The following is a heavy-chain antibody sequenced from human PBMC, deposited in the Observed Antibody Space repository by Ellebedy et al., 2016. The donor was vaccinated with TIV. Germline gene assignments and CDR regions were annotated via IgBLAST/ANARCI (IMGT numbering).Heavy chain of an antibody. V-gene: IGHV3-23*01. D-gene: IGHD6-13*01. CDR2: IGGSGGST. CDR1: GFTFSSYA. J-gene: IGHJ1*01. Sequence: GESLKISCAASGFTFSSYAMSWVRQAPGKGLEWISAIGGSGGSTYYADSVKGRFTISRDNSKNTLYLQMNSLRAEATAVYYCARGGAAAGREYFQYWGQGTLVTVSS. CDR3: ARGGAAAGREYFQY.